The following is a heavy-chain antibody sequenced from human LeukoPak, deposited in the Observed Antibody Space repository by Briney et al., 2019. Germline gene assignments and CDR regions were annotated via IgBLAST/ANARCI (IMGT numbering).Heavy chain of an antibody. CDR3: AVGLLTAMVNDY. CDR1: GGTFSSYA. D-gene: IGHD5-18*01. CDR2: IIPIFGTA. V-gene: IGHV1-69*13. J-gene: IGHJ4*02. Sequence: ASVKVSCKASGGTFSSYAISWVRQAPGQGLEWMGGIIPIFGTANYAQKFQGRVTITADESTSTAYMELSSLRSEDTAVYYCAVGLLTAMVNDYWDQGTLVTVSS.